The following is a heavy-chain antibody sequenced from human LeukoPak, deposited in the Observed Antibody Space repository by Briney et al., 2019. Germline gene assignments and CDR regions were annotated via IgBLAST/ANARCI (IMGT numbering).Heavy chain of an antibody. CDR1: GFTFNNYG. V-gene: IGHV3-23*01. J-gene: IGHJ4*02. Sequence: GGSLRLSCAASGFTFNNYGLTRVRQAPGKGLEWVSAISGSGGSTYYADSVKGRFTISRDNSKNTLYLQMNSLRAEDTAVYYCAKDRPMYDYDSNGSLDYRGQGTLVTVSS. CDR2: ISGSGGST. CDR3: AKDRPMYDYDSNGSLDY. D-gene: IGHD3-22*01.